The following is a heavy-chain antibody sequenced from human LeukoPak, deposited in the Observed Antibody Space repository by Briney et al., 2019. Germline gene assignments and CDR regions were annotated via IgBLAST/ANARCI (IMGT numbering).Heavy chain of an antibody. Sequence: QTLSLTCTVSGGSISSGDYYWSWIRQPPGKGLEWIGYIYYSGSTYYNPSLKSRVTISVDTSKSQFSLKLSSVTAADTAVYYCARTRAYYDFWSGYFFDYWGQGTPVTVSS. CDR1: GGSISSGDYY. V-gene: IGHV4-30-4*08. D-gene: IGHD3-3*01. CDR3: ARTRAYYDFWSGYFFDY. J-gene: IGHJ4*02. CDR2: IYYSGST.